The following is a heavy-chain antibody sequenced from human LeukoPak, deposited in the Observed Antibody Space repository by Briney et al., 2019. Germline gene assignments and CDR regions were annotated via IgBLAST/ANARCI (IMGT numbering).Heavy chain of an antibody. CDR2: INAGNGNT. D-gene: IGHD3-3*01. Sequence: ASVKVSCKASGYTFTSYAMHWVRQAPGQRLEWMGWINAGNGNTKYSQKFQGRVTITRDTSASTAYVELSSLRSEDTAVYYCARVLSDYDFWSGSPAFDPWGQGTLVTVSS. V-gene: IGHV1-3*01. J-gene: IGHJ5*02. CDR3: ARVLSDYDFWSGSPAFDP. CDR1: GYTFTSYA.